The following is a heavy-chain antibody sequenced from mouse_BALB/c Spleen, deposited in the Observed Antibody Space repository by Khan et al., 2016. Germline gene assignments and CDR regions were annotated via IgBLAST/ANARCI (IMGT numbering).Heavy chain of an antibody. CDR1: GYTFSSYW. V-gene: IGHV1-9*01. CDR2: ILPGSGST. J-gene: IGHJ3*01. CDR3: ARGAY. Sequence: LEVSGAELMKPGASVKISCKATGYTFSSYWIEWIKERPGHGLEWIGEILPGSGSTNYNEKVKGQATFTAETSSNTAYMQLSSLTSEDSAVFYCARGAYWGQGTLVTVSA.